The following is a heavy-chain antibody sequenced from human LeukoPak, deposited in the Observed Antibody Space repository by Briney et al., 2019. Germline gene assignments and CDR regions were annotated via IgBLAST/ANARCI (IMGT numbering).Heavy chain of an antibody. D-gene: IGHD5-24*01. CDR1: GGSISSSSYY. J-gene: IGHJ4*02. Sequence: SETLSLTCAVSGGSISSSSYYWGWIRQPPGKGLEWIGTIYYSGSTNYNPSLKSRVTISVDTSKNQFSLKLSSVTAADTAVYYCARRRDGYNRYYFDYWGQGTLVTVSS. V-gene: IGHV4-39*07. CDR3: ARRRDGYNRYYFDY. CDR2: IYYSGST.